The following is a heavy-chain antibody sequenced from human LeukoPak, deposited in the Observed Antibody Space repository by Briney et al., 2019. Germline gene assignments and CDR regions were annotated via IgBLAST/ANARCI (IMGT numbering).Heavy chain of an antibody. D-gene: IGHD3-3*01. V-gene: IGHV3-33*01. CDR3: ARGKIRMLGYYYGMDV. J-gene: IGHJ6*02. Sequence: PGGSLRLSCAASGFTFSTYGMHWVRQAPGKGLEWLAVIWYDGHREYYEDSVKGRFTISGDKAQNTVYLQMNSLRGEDTAVYYCARGKIRMLGYYYGMDVWGQGTTVSVSS. CDR1: GFTFSTYG. CDR2: IWYDGHRE.